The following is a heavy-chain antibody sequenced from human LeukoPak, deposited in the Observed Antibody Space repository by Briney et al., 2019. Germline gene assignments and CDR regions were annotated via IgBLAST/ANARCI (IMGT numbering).Heavy chain of an antibody. D-gene: IGHD4-17*01. CDR2: ITGNGAGT. J-gene: IGHJ3*02. V-gene: IGHV3-23*01. Sequence: PGGSLRLSCATSQFNFNKFGLTWVRQAPGKGLEWVSSITGNGAGTQYADSVQGRFAISRDNSRNTLYLQMNSLRVEDTAVYFCAKDPNGDYIGTFDIWGQGTMVTVSS. CDR3: AKDPNGDYIGTFDI. CDR1: QFNFNKFG.